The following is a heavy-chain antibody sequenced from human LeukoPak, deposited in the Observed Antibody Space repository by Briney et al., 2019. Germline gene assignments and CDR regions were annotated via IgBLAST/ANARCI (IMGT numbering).Heavy chain of an antibody. CDR1: GGTFSSYA. J-gene: IGHJ4*02. CDR3: ARDFDSSGYFQAG. Sequence: GASVKVSCKASGGTFSSYAISWVRQAPGQGLEWMGGIIPIFGTANYAQKFQGRVTITTDESTSTAYMELSSLRSEDTAVHYCARDFDSSGYFQAGWGQGTLVTVSS. D-gene: IGHD3-22*01. V-gene: IGHV1-69*05. CDR2: IIPIFGTA.